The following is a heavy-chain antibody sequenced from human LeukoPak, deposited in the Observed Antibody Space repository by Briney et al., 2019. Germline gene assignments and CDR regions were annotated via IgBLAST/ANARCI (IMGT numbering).Heavy chain of an antibody. J-gene: IGHJ4*02. CDR1: GFTFSSYA. CDR2: ISGSGGST. CDR3: AKDRTAHHYDSSGYYFDY. Sequence: GGSLRLSCAASGFTFSSYAMSWVRQAPGKGLEWVSAISGSGGSTYYADSVKGRFTISRDNSKNTLYVQMNSLRAEDTAVYYCAKDRTAHHYDSSGYYFDYWGQGTLVTVSS. D-gene: IGHD3-22*01. V-gene: IGHV3-23*01.